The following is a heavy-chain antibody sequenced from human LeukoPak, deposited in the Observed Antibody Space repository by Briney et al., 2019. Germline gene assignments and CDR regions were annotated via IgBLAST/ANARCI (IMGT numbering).Heavy chain of an antibody. V-gene: IGHV3-23*01. CDR1: GFTFSRYA. J-gene: IGHJ1*01. CDR2: ISGGGDNT. D-gene: IGHD1-1*01. CDR3: AKPVDGASVQRYFQH. Sequence: GGSLRLSCAASGFTFSRYAMSWLRQAPGKGLEWVSAISGGGDNTYYADSVRGRFTISRDNSKNTLFLQMKSLRAEDTAIYYCAKPVDGASVQRYFQHWGQGTLVTVSS.